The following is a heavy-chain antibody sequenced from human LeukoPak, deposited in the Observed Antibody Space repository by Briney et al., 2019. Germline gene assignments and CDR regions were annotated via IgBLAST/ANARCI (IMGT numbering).Heavy chain of an antibody. J-gene: IGHJ4*02. CDR2: IRYDGSNK. CDR3: ARDGDYYDSSGYSI. D-gene: IGHD3-22*01. V-gene: IGHV3-30*02. Sequence: GGSLRLSCAASGFTFSSYGMHWVRQTPGKGLEWAAFIRYDGSNKYYADSVKGRFTISRDNSKNTLYLQMNSLRAADTAVYYCARDGDYYDSSGYSIWGQGTLVTVSS. CDR1: GFTFSSYG.